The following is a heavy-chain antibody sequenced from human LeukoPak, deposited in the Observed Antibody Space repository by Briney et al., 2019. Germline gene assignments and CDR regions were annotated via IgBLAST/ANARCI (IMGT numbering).Heavy chain of an antibody. J-gene: IGHJ4*02. D-gene: IGHD6-13*01. CDR3: ARVGALGIAAAAGY. Sequence: SETLSLTCAVYGGSFSGYYWSWIRQPPGKGLEWIGEINHSGSTNYNPSLKSRVTISVDTSKNQFSLKLSSVTAADTAVYYCARVGALGIAAAAGYWGQGTLVTVSS. V-gene: IGHV4-34*01. CDR1: GGSFSGYY. CDR2: INHSGST.